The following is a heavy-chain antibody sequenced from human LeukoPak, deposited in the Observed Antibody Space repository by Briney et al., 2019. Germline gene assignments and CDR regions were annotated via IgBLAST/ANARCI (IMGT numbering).Heavy chain of an antibody. J-gene: IGHJ6*02. CDR3: ARGDSSGYPYYYYYGMDV. D-gene: IGHD3-22*01. CDR1: GGSISSNNW. CDR2: IYHSGST. V-gene: IGHV4-4*02. Sequence: SGTLSLTCAVSGGSISSNNWWGWVRQPPGKGLEWIGYIYHSGSTYYNPSLKSRVTISVDRSKNQFSLKLSSVTAADTAVYYCARGDSSGYPYYYYYGMDVWGQGTTVTVSS.